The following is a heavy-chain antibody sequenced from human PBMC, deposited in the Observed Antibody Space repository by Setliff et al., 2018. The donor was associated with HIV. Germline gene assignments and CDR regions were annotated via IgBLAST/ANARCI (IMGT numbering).Heavy chain of an antibody. V-gene: IGHV5-51*01. Sequence: GESLKISCKGSGYGFSSYWIGWVRQMPGKGLEWMGLIYPGDSDTRYNPSFQGQATISADQSITSAYLQWSSLRPSDTAIYYCARRLLTRSGLALGAFDLWGQVTMGTVSS. CDR2: IYPGDSDT. J-gene: IGHJ3*01. D-gene: IGHD3-9*01. CDR3: ARRLLTRSGLALGAFDL. CDR1: GYGFSSYW.